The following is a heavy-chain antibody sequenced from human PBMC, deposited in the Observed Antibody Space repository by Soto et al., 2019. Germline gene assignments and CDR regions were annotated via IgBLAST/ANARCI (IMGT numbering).Heavy chain of an antibody. CDR3: ARDRNWYFDL. CDR2: INHSGST. Sequence: QVQLQQWGAGLLKPSETLSLTCAVYGGSFSGYYWSWIRQPPGKGLEWMGEINHSGSTNYNPSLKXXVXIXXDTSKNQFSLKLSSVTAADTAVYYCARDRNWYFDLWGRGTLVTVSS. V-gene: IGHV4-34*01. J-gene: IGHJ2*01. CDR1: GGSFSGYY.